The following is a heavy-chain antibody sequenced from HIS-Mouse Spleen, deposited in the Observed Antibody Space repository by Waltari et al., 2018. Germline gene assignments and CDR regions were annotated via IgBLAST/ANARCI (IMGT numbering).Heavy chain of an antibody. CDR1: GGSFSGYY. Sequence: QVQLQQWGAGLLKPSETLSLTCAVYGGSFSGYYWSWIRQPPGKGLAWIGEINHSGSTNYNPSLKSRVTISVDTSKNQFSLKLSSVTAADTAVYYCAREIPYSSSWYDWYFDLWGRGTLVTVSS. J-gene: IGHJ2*01. CDR2: INHSGST. D-gene: IGHD6-13*01. V-gene: IGHV4-34*01. CDR3: AREIPYSSSWYDWYFDL.